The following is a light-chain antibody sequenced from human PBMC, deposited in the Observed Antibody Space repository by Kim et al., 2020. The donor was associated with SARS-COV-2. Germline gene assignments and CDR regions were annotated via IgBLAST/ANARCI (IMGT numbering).Light chain of an antibody. CDR3: QQHNEWPLT. CDR1: QSISSN. J-gene: IGKJ1*01. Sequence: EILMTQSPATLSVSPGERATLSCRASQSISSNLAWYQQRPGQAPRLLIYGASTRATGIPARFSGSGSGTEFTLTISGLQSEDFAVYYCQQHNEWPLTFGQGTKVDIK. V-gene: IGKV3-15*01. CDR2: GAS.